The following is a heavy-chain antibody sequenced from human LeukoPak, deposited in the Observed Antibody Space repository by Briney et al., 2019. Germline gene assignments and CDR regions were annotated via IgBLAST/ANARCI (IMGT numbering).Heavy chain of an antibody. Sequence: SETLSLTCAVYGGSFSGYYWSWIRQPPGKGLEWIGEINHSGSTNYNPSLKSRATISVDTSKNQFSLKLSSVTAADTAVYYCARDSSGGNTPFDYWGQGTLVTVSS. CDR3: ARDSSGGNTPFDY. J-gene: IGHJ4*02. CDR1: GGSFSGYY. CDR2: INHSGST. V-gene: IGHV4-34*01. D-gene: IGHD4-23*01.